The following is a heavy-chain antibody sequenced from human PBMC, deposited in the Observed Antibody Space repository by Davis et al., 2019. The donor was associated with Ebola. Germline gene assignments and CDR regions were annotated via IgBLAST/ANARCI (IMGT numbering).Heavy chain of an antibody. Sequence: PGGSLRLSCKGSGYSFTSYWISWVRQMPGKGLEWMGRIDPSDSYTNYSPSFQGHVTISADKSISTAYLQWSSLKASDTAMYYCARLAGDYIPPKYFQHWGQGTLVTVSS. CDR2: IDPSDSYT. CDR3: ARLAGDYIPPKYFQH. V-gene: IGHV5-10-1*01. D-gene: IGHD4-17*01. CDR1: GYSFTSYW. J-gene: IGHJ1*01.